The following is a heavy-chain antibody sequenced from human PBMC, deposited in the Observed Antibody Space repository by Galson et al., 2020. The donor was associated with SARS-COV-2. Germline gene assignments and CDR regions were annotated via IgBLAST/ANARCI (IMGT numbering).Heavy chain of an antibody. Sequence: ASVKVSCKVSGYTLTELSMHWVRQAPGKGLEWMGGFDPEDGETIYEQKFQGRVTMTEDTSTDTAYMELSSLRSEDTAVYYCATSSPFRGKNNWFDPWGQGTLVTVSS. V-gene: IGHV1-24*01. CDR2: FDPEDGET. CDR3: ATSSPFRGKNNWFDP. J-gene: IGHJ5*02. D-gene: IGHD5-12*01. CDR1: GYTLTELS.